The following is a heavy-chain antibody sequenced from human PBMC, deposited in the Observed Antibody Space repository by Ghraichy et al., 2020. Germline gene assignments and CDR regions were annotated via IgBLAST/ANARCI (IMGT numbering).Heavy chain of an antibody. Sequence: GGSLRLSCAASGFTFSSYDMHWVRQPTGKGLEWVSGIGLAGDTYYAGSVKGRFTTSRENGKNSLYLQMNSLRVDDTAVYYCARPIALPGAGPGGDAFDIWGQGTLVTVAS. V-gene: IGHV3-13*01. CDR1: GFTFSSYD. D-gene: IGHD6-19*01. CDR2: IGLAGDT. CDR3: ARPIALPGAGPGGDAFDI. J-gene: IGHJ3*02.